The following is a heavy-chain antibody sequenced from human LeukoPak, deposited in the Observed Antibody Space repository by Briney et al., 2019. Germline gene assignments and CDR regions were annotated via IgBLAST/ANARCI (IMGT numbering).Heavy chain of an antibody. D-gene: IGHD2-2*01. V-gene: IGHV3-30*01. CDR1: RFTFSTYA. Sequence: GTSLRLSCAASRFTFSTYAMHWVRQAPGEGLEWVAVISYDGNYKNYADSVKGRFTISRDNSKNTMYLQMNSLRPEDTAVYFCAKVGYCTPTSCPDWFDSWGQGTLVTVSS. J-gene: IGHJ5*01. CDR2: ISYDGNYK. CDR3: AKVGYCTPTSCPDWFDS.